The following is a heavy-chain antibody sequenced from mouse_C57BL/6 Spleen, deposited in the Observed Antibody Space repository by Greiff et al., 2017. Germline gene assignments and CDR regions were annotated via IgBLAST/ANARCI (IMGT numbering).Heavy chain of an antibody. CDR3: ARAPFRIFAMEY. D-gene: IGHD5-2*01. CDR2: IYPGDGDT. V-gene: IGHV1-80*01. Sequence: QVPLQQSGAELVKPGASVKISCKASGYAFSSYWMNWVKQRPGKGLEWIGQIYPGDGDTNYNGKFKGKATLTADKSSSTAYMQLSSLTSEDSAVYFCARAPFRIFAMEYWGQGTSVTGSS. CDR1: GYAFSSYW. J-gene: IGHJ4*01.